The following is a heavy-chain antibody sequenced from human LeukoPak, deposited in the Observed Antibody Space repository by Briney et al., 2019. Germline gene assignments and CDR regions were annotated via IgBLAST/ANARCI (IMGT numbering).Heavy chain of an antibody. CDR3: ARGFGELLWGYYYYYGMDV. D-gene: IGHD3-10*01. CDR1: GGSFSGYY. J-gene: IGHJ6*02. CDR2: INHSGST. V-gene: IGHV4-34*01. Sequence: SETLSLTCAVYGGSFSGYYWSWIRQPPGKGLEWIGEINHSGSTNYNPSLKSRVTISVDTSKNQFSLKLSSVTAAYTAVYYCARGFGELLWGYYYYYGMDVWGQGTTVTVSS.